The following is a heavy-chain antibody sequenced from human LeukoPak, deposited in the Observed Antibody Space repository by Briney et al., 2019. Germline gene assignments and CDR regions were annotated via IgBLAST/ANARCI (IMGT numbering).Heavy chain of an antibody. D-gene: IGHD5-24*01. CDR2: IYYSGST. V-gene: IGHV4-31*03. J-gene: IGHJ4*02. CDR1: GGSISSGGYY. Sequence: PSETPSLTCTVSGGSISSGGYYWSWIRQHPGKGLEWIGYIYYSGSTYYNPSLKSRVTISVDTSKNQFSLKLSSVTAADTAVYYCARGKGLHLFDYWGQGTLVTVSS. CDR3: ARGKGLHLFDY.